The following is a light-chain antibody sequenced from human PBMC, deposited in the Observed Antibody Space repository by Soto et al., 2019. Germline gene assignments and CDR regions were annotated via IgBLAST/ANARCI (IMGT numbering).Light chain of an antibody. CDR1: SSNIGSNT. V-gene: IGLV1-44*01. Sequence: QSVLTQPPSASGTPGQRVTISCSGSSSNIGSNTVNWYQQLPGTAPKLLIYSNNQRPSGVPDRFSGSKSGTSASLAISGLQSEDEADYYWAAWDGSLKGVFGGGTKLTVL. CDR2: SNN. J-gene: IGLJ3*02. CDR3: AAWDGSLKGV.